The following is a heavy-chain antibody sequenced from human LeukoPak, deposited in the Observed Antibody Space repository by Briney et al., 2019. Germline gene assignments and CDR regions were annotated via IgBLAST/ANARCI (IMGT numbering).Heavy chain of an antibody. Sequence: PSETLSPTCTVSGGSISSGDYYWSWIRQPPGKGLEWIGYIYYSGSTYYNPSLKSRVTISVDTSKNQFSLKLSSVTAADTAVYYCARDSYYGSGSPSNFDYWGQGTLVTVSS. CDR2: IYYSGST. V-gene: IGHV4-30-4*01. J-gene: IGHJ4*02. D-gene: IGHD3-10*01. CDR1: GGSISSGDYY. CDR3: ARDSYYGSGSPSNFDY.